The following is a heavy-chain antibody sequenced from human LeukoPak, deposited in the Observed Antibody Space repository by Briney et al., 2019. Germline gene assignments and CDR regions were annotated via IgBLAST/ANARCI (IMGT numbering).Heavy chain of an antibody. J-gene: IGHJ4*02. D-gene: IGHD3-10*01. CDR1: GFSLSTSGVG. V-gene: IGHV2-5*02. CDR3: AHKEYYALGSLGDSFDY. CDR2: IYWDDDK. Sequence: SGPTLVKPTQTLTLTCTFSGFSLSTSGVGVGWIRQPPGKALEWLAVIYWDDDKRHSPSLKSRLTITKDTSKNQVVLTMPNMDPVDTATYYCAHKEYYALGSLGDSFDYWGQGTLDTLSS.